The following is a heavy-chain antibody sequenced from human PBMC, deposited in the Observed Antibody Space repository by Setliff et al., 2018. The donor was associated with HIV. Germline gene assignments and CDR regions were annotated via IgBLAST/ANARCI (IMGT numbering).Heavy chain of an antibody. CDR2: ISGYNGNT. D-gene: IGHD3-22*01. V-gene: IGHV1-18*01. J-gene: IGHJ5*02. CDR3: ARHAVPHYYDSSGPS. Sequence: ASVKVSCKASGYTFSSYGISWVRQAPGQGLEWMGWISGYNGNTKYVQKLQDRVTMTTDTSTRTVYMELRSLRHDDTAVYYCARHAVPHYYDSSGPSWGPGTLVTVSS. CDR1: GYTFSSYG.